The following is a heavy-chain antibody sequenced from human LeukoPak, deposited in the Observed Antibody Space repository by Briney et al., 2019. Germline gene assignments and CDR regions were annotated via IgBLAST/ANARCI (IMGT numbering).Heavy chain of an antibody. J-gene: IGHJ1*01. CDR1: GGSIRNSSFY. V-gene: IGHV4-39*01. CDR3: AKGRVVTATAVIFQH. Sequence: NPSETLFLTCAVSGGSIRNSSFYWGWIRQPPGKGLEWIASIYSTGTTYYNPSIKSRITIFVDTSKNQVSLKLRSVTAADTAVYYCAKGRVVTATAVIFQHWGQGTLVTVSS. D-gene: IGHD2-21*02. CDR2: IYSTGTT.